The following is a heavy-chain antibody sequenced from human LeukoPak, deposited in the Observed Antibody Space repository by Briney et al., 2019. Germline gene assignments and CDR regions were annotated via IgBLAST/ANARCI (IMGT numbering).Heavy chain of an antibody. CDR2: INHSGST. Sequence: PSETLSLTCAVYGGSFSGYYWSWIRQPPGKGLEWIGEINHSGSTNYNPSLKSRVTISVDTSKNQFSLKLSSVTAADTAVYYCARTTRIQLWSIHLFRGGNFEYWGQGTQVTVSS. CDR1: GGSFSGYY. D-gene: IGHD5-18*01. J-gene: IGHJ4*02. V-gene: IGHV4-34*01. CDR3: ARTTRIQLWSIHLFRGGNFEY.